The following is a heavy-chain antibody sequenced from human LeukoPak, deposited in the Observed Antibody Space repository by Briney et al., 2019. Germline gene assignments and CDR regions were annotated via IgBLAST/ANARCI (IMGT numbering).Heavy chain of an antibody. J-gene: IGHJ3*02. CDR1: GFPFRSYW. V-gene: IGHV3-74*01. Sequence: PGGSLRLPCAASGFPFRSYWLHWVREAPGKGLVWVSRINSEGSSTSYADSVKGRFTISRDNAKNTLYLQMNSLSAEDTAVYYCARTTLYYYDSSGYSIWGQGTMVTVSS. D-gene: IGHD3-22*01. CDR3: ARTTLYYYDSSGYSI. CDR2: INSEGSST.